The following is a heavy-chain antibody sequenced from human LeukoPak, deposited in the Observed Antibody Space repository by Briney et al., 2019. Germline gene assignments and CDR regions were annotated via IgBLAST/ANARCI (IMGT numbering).Heavy chain of an antibody. CDR1: GFTFSSYG. CDR2: IRYDGNNK. V-gene: IGHV3-30*02. D-gene: IGHD6-19*01. Sequence: GGSLRLSCAASGFTFSSYGMHWVRQAPGKGLEWLLFIRYDGNNKYYADSVKGRFTISRDNSKNTLYLQMSSLRAEDTAVYYCARGGKIALAGTRSPQYFQHWGQSTLVTVSS. J-gene: IGHJ1*01. CDR3: ARGGKIALAGTRSPQYFQH.